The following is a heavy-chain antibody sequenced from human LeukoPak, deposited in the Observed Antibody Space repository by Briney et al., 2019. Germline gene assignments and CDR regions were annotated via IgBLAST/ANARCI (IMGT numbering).Heavy chain of an antibody. D-gene: IGHD6-19*01. V-gene: IGHV4-4*07. CDR2: IYTSGST. Sequence: SETLSLTCTVSGGSVSTHYWSWIRQPAGKGLEWIGSIYTSGSTDYNPYNPSLNSRASMSVDTSKTQFSLKLYSVTAADTAVYYCARVVAVADAATGQTDYWGQGTLVTVSS. CDR1: GGSVSTHY. J-gene: IGHJ4*02. CDR3: ARVVAVADAATGQTDY.